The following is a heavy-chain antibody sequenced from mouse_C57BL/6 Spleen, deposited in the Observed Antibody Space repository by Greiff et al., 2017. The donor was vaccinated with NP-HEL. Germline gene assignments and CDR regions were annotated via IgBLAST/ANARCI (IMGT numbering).Heavy chain of an antibody. V-gene: IGHV1-82*01. D-gene: IGHD1-1*01. Sequence: VQLQQSGPELVKPGASVKISCKASGYAFSSSWMNWVKQRPGKGLEWIGRIYPGDGDTNYNGKFKGKATLTADKSSSTAYMQLSSLTSEDSAIYFCARDYYVYAMDYWGQGTSVTVSS. CDR1: GYAFSSSW. J-gene: IGHJ4*01. CDR3: ARDYYVYAMDY. CDR2: IYPGDGDT.